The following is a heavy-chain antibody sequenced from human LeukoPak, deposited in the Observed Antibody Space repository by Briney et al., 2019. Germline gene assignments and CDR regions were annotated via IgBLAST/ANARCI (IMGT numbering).Heavy chain of an antibody. Sequence: PSETLSLTCTVSDDSITNNFYFWGWIRQPPGTGLEWIGTIYYSGTAYYNPSLKSRVTISLDTSKNQFSLKLTSVTAADTAVYYCARHKVVVPQGFDYWGQGTLVTVSS. V-gene: IGHV4-39*01. CDR1: DDSITNNFYF. J-gene: IGHJ4*02. CDR2: IYYSGTA. D-gene: IGHD2-2*01. CDR3: ARHKVVVPQGFDY.